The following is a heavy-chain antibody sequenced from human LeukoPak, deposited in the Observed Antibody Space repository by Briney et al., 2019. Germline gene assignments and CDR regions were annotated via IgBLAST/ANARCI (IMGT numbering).Heavy chain of an antibody. J-gene: IGHJ4*02. CDR2: INPNSGGT. V-gene: IGHV1-2*02. CDR3: AREGLRWRMRWGGYFDY. D-gene: IGHD4-23*01. Sequence: GASVKVSCKASGYTFTGYYMHWVRQAPGQGLEWMGWINPNSGGTNYAQKFQGRVTMTRDTSISTAYMELSRLRSDDTAVYYCAREGLRWRMRWGGYFDYWGQGTLVTVSS. CDR1: GYTFTGYY.